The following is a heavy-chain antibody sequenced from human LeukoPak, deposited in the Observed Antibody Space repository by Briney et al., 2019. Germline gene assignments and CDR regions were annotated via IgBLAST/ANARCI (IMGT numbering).Heavy chain of an antibody. D-gene: IGHD3-3*01. V-gene: IGHV3-74*01. CDR2: INSDGSST. CDR3: ARAYYDFWSVYFYYYYYYMDV. J-gene: IGHJ6*03. Sequence: GGSLRLSCAASGFTFSSYWMHWVRQAPGKGLVWVSRINSDGSSTSYADSVKGRFTISRDNAKNTLYLQMNSLRAEDTAVYYCARAYYDFWSVYFYYYYYYMDVWGKGTTVTVSS. CDR1: GFTFSSYW.